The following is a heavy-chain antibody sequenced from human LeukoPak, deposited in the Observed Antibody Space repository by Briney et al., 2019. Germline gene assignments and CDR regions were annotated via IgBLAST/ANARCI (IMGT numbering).Heavy chain of an antibody. J-gene: IGHJ4*02. D-gene: IGHD6-19*01. CDR2: ISAYNGNT. Sequence: ASVKVSCKASGYTFTSYAMNWVRQAPGQGLEWMGWISAYNGNTNYAQKLQGRVTMTTDTSTSTAYMELRSLRSDDTAVYYCARDSGIAVAGRSNGYFDYWGQGTLVTVSS. CDR3: ARDSGIAVAGRSNGYFDY. CDR1: GYTFTSYA. V-gene: IGHV1-18*01.